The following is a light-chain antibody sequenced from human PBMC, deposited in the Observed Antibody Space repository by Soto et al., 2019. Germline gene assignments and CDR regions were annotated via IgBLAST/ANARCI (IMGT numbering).Light chain of an antibody. CDR1: QSVSSTY. CDR2: GAS. Sequence: EIVLTQSPGTLSLSPGERATLSCRASQSVSSTYLAWYQQKPGQAPRLLIYGASNRATDIPDRFSGSGSGTDFTLTISRLEPEDFAVYYCQHYGNSFGQGTKLEIK. V-gene: IGKV3-20*01. J-gene: IGKJ2*01. CDR3: QHYGNS.